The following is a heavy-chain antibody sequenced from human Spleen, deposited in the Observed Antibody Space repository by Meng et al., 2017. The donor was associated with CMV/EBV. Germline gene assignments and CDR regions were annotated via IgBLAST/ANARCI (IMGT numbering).Heavy chain of an antibody. V-gene: IGHV4-59*01. CDR1: GGSISTYY. Sequence: GSLRLSCTVSGGSISTYYWSWIRQPPGKGLEWIGYIYYSGSTNYNPSLKSRVTISVDTSKNQFSLKLSFVTAADTAVYYCARDAADYFDYWGQGTLVTVSS. D-gene: IGHD6-25*01. CDR3: ARDAADYFDY. CDR2: IYYSGST. J-gene: IGHJ4*02.